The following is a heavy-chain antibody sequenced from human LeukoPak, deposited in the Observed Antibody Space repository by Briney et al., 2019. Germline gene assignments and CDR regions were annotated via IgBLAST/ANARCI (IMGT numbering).Heavy chain of an antibody. V-gene: IGHV3-30*18. D-gene: IGHD3-3*01. CDR3: AKSLLRFLEWLSPFDY. CDR2: ISYDGSNK. CDR1: GFTFSSYA. Sequence: PGGSLRLSCAASGFTFSSYAMSWVRQAPGKGLEWVAVISYDGSNKYYADSVKGRFTISRDNSKNTLYLQMNSLRAEDTAVYYCAKSLLRFLEWLSPFDYWGQGTLVTVSS. J-gene: IGHJ4*02.